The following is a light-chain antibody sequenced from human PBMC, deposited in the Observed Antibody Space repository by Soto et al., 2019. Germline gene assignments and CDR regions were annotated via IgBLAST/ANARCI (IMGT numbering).Light chain of an antibody. CDR1: SSNIGSDY. J-gene: IGLJ2*01. Sequence: QSVLTQPPSASGTPGQRITISCSGSSSNIGSDYVYWYHQLPGTAPKLLIYRNNQRPSEVPDRFSGSKSGTSASLAISGLRYEDESDDYCAAWDDSLRAVGFGGGTKVTVL. CDR3: AAWDDSLRAVG. CDR2: RNN. V-gene: IGLV1-47*01.